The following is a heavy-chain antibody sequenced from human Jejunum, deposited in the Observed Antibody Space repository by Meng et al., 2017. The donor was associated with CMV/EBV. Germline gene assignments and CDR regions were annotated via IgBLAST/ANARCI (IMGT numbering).Heavy chain of an antibody. V-gene: IGHV3-21*01. CDR2: ISHSTTYI. CDR3: ARGSYFYGSGSDFGMDV. D-gene: IGHD3-10*01. Sequence: TFSSYSMNWVRQAPGKGLEWVSSISHSTTYIYSADSLRGRFTISRDNAKNSLYLQMNSLTAEDTAVYYCARGSYFYGSGSDFGMDVWGQGTTVTVSS. J-gene: IGHJ6*02. CDR1: TFSSYS.